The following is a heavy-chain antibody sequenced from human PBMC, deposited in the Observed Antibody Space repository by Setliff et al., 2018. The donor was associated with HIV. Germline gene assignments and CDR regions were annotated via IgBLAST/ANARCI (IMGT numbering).Heavy chain of an antibody. CDR3: VRGHCNSDKCWYTWFDP. D-gene: IGHD2-2*01. Sequence: ASVKVSCKASNYTLITYGVSWVRQAPGQGLEWMGWIGSYSGYTIYAQKFQDRLTMTTDTSTTTASMELRSLRSDDTAVYYCVRGHCNSDKCWYTWFDPWGQGTLVTVSS. J-gene: IGHJ5*02. V-gene: IGHV1-18*01. CDR1: NYTLITYG. CDR2: IGSYSGYT.